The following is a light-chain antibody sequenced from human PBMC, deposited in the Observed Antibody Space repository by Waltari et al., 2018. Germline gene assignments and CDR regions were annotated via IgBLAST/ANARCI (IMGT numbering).Light chain of an antibody. Sequence: EIVLTQSPATLSLSPGDRATLSCRASQSVSTYLVWYQQRPAQAPRLLIYDASSRPAGIPARFSGRGSGTDFTLTISSLEPEDFAVYYCQQRINWPLTFGGGTKVEIK. V-gene: IGKV3-11*01. CDR3: QQRINWPLT. CDR1: QSVSTY. J-gene: IGKJ4*01. CDR2: DAS.